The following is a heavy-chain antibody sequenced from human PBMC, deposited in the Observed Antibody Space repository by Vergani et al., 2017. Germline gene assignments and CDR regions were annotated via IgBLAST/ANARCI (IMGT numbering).Heavy chain of an antibody. V-gene: IGHV1-69*01. CDR3: ARDLPSGYYYMDV. J-gene: IGHJ6*03. CDR2: IIPIFGTA. Sequence: QVQLVQSGAEVKKPGASVQVSCKASGYTFTSYDMHWVRQAPGQGLEWMGGIIPIFGTANYAQKFQGRVTITADESTSTAYMELSSLRSEDTAVYYCARDLPSGYYYMDVWGKGTTVTVSS. D-gene: IGHD2-15*01. CDR1: GYTFTSYD.